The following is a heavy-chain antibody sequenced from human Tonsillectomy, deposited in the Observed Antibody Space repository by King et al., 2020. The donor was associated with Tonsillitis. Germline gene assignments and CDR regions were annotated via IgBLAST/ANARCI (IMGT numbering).Heavy chain of an antibody. CDR3: ARAISYYDSSGYYTGWFDP. CDR1: GGSISSYY. CDR2: IYYSGST. V-gene: IGHV4-59*01. Sequence: VQLQESGPGLVKPSETLSLTCTVSGGSISSYYWSWIRQPPGKGLDWIGYIYYSGSTKYNPSLKSRVTISVDTSKNQFSLKLISVTAADTAVYYCARAISYYDSSGYYTGWFDPWGQGTLVTVSS. D-gene: IGHD3-22*01. J-gene: IGHJ5*02.